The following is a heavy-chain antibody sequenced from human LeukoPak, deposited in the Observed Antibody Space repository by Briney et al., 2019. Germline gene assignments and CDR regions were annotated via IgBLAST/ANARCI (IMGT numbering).Heavy chain of an antibody. J-gene: IGHJ5*02. CDR3: ARGSWWFDP. D-gene: IGHD3-10*01. CDR2: IYYSGST. V-gene: IGHV4-59*01. Sequence: PSETLSLTCTVSGGSISSYYWSWIRQPPGKGLEWIGYIYYSGSTNYNPSPKSRVTISVDTSKNQFSLKLSSVTAADTAVYYCARGSWWFDPWGQGTLVTVSS. CDR1: GGSISSYY.